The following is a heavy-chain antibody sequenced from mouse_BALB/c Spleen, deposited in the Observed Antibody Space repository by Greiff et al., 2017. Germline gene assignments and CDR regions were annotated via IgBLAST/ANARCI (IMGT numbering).Heavy chain of an antibody. D-gene: IGHD1-1*01. J-gene: IGHJ2*01. CDR3: ARHYYGSSSYYFDY. CDR1: GFTFSSYT. Sequence: EVQLKESGGGLVQPGGSLKLSCAASGFTFSSYTMSWVRQTPEKRLEWVAYISNGGGSTYYPDTVKGRFTISRDNAKNTLYLQMSSLKSEDTAMYYCARHYYGSSSYYFDYWGQGTTLTVSS. CDR2: ISNGGGST. V-gene: IGHV5-12-2*01.